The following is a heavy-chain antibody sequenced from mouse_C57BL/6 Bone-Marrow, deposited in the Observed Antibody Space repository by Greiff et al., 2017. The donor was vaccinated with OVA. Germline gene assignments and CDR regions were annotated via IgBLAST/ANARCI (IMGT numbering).Heavy chain of an antibody. J-gene: IGHJ2*01. Sequence: EVQVVESGGDLVKPGGSLKLSCAASGFTFSSYGMSWVRQTPDKRLEWVATISSGGSYTYYPDSVKGRFTISRDTAKNTLYLQMSSLKSEDTAMYYCARTWYYGSSKDYWGQGTTLTVSS. D-gene: IGHD1-1*01. CDR1: GFTFSSYG. V-gene: IGHV5-6*01. CDR3: ARTWYYGSSKDY. CDR2: ISSGGSYT.